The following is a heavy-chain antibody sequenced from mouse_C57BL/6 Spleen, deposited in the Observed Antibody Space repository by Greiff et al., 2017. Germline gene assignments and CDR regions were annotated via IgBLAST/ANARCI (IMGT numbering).Heavy chain of an antibody. CDR2: IYPRDGST. J-gene: IGHJ4*01. CDR3: ARGIYYAMDY. V-gene: IGHV1-85*01. CDR1: GYTFTSYD. Sequence: VQGVESGPELVKPGASVKLSCKASGYTFTSYDINWVKQRPGQGLEWIGWIYPRDGSTKYNEKFKGKATLTVDTSSSTAYMELHSLTSEDSAVYFCARGIYYAMDYWGQGTSVTVSS.